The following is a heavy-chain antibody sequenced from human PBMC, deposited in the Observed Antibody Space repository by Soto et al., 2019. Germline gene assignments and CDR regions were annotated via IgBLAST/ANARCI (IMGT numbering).Heavy chain of an antibody. V-gene: IGHV3-23*01. D-gene: IGHD2-15*01. Sequence: PGGSLRLSCAASGFTFSSYAMSWVRQAPGKGLEWVSAISGSGGSTYYADSVKGRFTISRDNSKNTLYLQMNSLRAEDTAVYYCAMVLSVRDTHSYFYGMDVWGQGTTVTVSS. CDR1: GFTFSSYA. J-gene: IGHJ6*02. CDR3: AMVLSVRDTHSYFYGMDV. CDR2: ISGSGGST.